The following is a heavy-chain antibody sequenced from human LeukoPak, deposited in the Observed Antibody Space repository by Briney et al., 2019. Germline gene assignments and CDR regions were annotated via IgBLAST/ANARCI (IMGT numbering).Heavy chain of an antibody. V-gene: IGHV3-15*01. Sequence: PSETLSLTCTVSGVSISSYYWSWIRQPPGKGLEWVGRIKSKTDGGTTDYAAPVQGRFTISRDDSKNTLYLQMNSLKTEDTGVYYCMVVILLKGPTTSNDMDVWGQATTVTVSS. CDR1: GVSISSYY. J-gene: IGHJ6*02. D-gene: IGHD2/OR15-2a*01. CDR2: IKSKTDGGTT. CDR3: MVVILLKGPTTSNDMDV.